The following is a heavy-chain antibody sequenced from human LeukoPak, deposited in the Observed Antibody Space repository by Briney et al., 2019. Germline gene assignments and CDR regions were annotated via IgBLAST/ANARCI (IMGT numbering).Heavy chain of an antibody. V-gene: IGHV3-74*01. J-gene: IGHJ4*02. CDR1: GFTFSSYW. CDR2: INNDGSRT. Sequence: GGFLRLSCAASGFTFSSYWMHWVRQAPGKGLVWVSRINNDGSRTNYADSVKGRFTISRDNAKNTLYLQMNSLRAEDTAVYYCARSFGSGSYSTTYFDYWGQGALVTVSS. CDR3: ARSFGSGSYSTTYFDY. D-gene: IGHD3-10*01.